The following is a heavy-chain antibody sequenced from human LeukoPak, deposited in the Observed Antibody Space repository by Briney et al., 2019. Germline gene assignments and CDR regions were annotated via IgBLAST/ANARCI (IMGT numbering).Heavy chain of an antibody. J-gene: IGHJ4*02. CDR1: GGSISSYY. CDR3: ARGLRPIDY. V-gene: IGHV4-59*08. Sequence: SETLSLTCTVSGGSISSYYWSWIRQPPGKGLEWIGYIYYSGSTYYNPSLKSRVTISVDTSKNQFSLKLSSVTAADTAVYYCARGLRPIDYWGQGTLVTVSS. CDR2: IYYSGST. D-gene: IGHD5-18*01.